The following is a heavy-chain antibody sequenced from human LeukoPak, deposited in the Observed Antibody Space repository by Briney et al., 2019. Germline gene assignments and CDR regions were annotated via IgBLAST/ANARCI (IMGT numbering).Heavy chain of an antibody. Sequence: PSGTLSLTCAVSGGSISNENWWSWVRQPPGKGLVWIGEIHHRGGTNYNPSLRSRVTISIDTSKNQFSLKLTSVTAADTAVYYCATPNDAFNIWGQGTMVTVSS. V-gene: IGHV4-4*02. CDR3: ATPNDAFNI. J-gene: IGHJ3*02. CDR1: GGSISNENW. CDR2: IHHRGGT.